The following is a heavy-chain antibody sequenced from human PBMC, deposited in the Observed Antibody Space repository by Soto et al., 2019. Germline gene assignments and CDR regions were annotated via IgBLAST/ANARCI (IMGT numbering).Heavy chain of an antibody. CDR3: ARASEDPYFDY. V-gene: IGHV1-46*01. CDR2: INPSGGST. J-gene: IGHJ4*02. CDR1: GYTFTSYY. Sequence: EASVKVSCKASGYTFTSYYMHWVRQAPGQGLERMGIINPSGGSTSYAQKFQGRVTMTRDTSTSTVYMELSSLRSEDTAVYYCARASEDPYFDYWGQGTLVTVSS.